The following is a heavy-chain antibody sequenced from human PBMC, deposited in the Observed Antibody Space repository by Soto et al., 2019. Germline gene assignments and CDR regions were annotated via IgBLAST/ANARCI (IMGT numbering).Heavy chain of an antibody. V-gene: IGHV3-15*01. Sequence: GGSLRLSCAASGFTFSNAWMSWVRQAPGKGLEWVGRIKSKTDGGTIDYAAPVKGRFTISRDDSKKTLHLQMNSLKSEDTAVYYCATDPKGDNWNRMDAFDIWGQGTMVTVSS. D-gene: IGHD1-1*01. J-gene: IGHJ3*02. CDR2: IKSKTDGGTI. CDR1: GFTFSNAW. CDR3: ATDPKGDNWNRMDAFDI.